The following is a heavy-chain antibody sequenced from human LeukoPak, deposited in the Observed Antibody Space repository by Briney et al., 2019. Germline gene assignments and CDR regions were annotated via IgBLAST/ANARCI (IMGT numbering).Heavy chain of an antibody. D-gene: IGHD4-23*01. CDR2: ISGSSTYI. V-gene: IGHV3-21*01. CDR3: ARDDGGALDAFDI. Sequence: GGSLRLSCAASGFTFSSYSINRVRQAPGKGLEWVSSISGSSTYIYYADSFKGRFTISRDNAKNSLYLQMTSLRADDTAVYYCARDDGGALDAFDIWGQGTMLTVSS. J-gene: IGHJ3*02. CDR1: GFTFSSYS.